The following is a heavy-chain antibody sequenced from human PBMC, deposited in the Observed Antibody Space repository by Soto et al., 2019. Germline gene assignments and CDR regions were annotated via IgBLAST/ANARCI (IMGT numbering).Heavy chain of an antibody. V-gene: IGHV4-34*01. CDR2: INHSGST. CDR3: ATTRIAAHPYYYYYYMDV. J-gene: IGHJ6*03. CDR1: GGSFNGYY. Sequence: SETLSLTCAVYGGSFNGYYWSWIRQPPGKGLEWIGEINHSGSTNYNPSLKSRVTISVDTSKNQFSLKLSSVTAADTAVYYCATTRIAAHPYYYYYYMDVWGKGTTVTVSS. D-gene: IGHD6-13*01.